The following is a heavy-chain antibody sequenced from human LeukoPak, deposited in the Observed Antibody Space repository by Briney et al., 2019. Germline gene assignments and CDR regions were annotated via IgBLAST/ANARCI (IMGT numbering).Heavy chain of an antibody. Sequence: ASVKVSCKASGYTFTSYYMHWVRQAPGQGLEWMGIINPSGGSTSYAQKFQGRVTMTRDMSTSTVYMELRSLRSDDTAVYYCARGRELLAIDYWGQGTLVTVSS. CDR3: ARGRELLAIDY. CDR1: GYTFTSYY. J-gene: IGHJ4*02. CDR2: INPSGGST. D-gene: IGHD1-26*01. V-gene: IGHV1-46*01.